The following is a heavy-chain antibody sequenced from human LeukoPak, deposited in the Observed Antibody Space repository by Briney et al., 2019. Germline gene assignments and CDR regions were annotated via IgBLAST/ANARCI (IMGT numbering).Heavy chain of an antibody. CDR3: AKDRRDSSGYYYYYGMDV. Sequence: GGSLRLSCAASGFTFSSYAMSWVRQAPGKGLEWVSAISGSGGSTYYADSVKGRFTISRDNSKNTLYLQMSSLRAEDTAVYYCAKDRRDSSGYYYYYGMDVWGQGTTVTVSS. CDR2: ISGSGGST. CDR1: GFTFSSYA. D-gene: IGHD3-22*01. J-gene: IGHJ6*02. V-gene: IGHV3-23*01.